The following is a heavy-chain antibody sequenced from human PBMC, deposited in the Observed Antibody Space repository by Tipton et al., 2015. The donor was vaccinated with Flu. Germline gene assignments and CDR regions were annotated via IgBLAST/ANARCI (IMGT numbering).Heavy chain of an antibody. CDR1: GGSISGYY. D-gene: IGHD6-19*01. V-gene: IGHV4-59*01. CDR3: AREGPYSSAWYGLDAFDI. J-gene: IGHJ3*02. CDR2: IFYTGTT. Sequence: TLSLTCTVSGGSISGYYWSWIRQPPGKGLEWIGYIFYTGTTYYNPSLKSRVTISLDTSKNQFSLKLTSVTAADTAVYYCAREGPYSSAWYGLDAFDIWGQGTMVTVSS.